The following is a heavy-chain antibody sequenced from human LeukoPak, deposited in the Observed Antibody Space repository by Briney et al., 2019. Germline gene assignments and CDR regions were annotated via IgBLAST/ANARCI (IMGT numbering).Heavy chain of an antibody. Sequence: GGSLRLSCAASGFTFSSYAMSWVRQAPGKGLEWVSGISGSGDNTYYADSVKGRFTISRDNSKNTLYVQVNSLGTEDTAAYYCAKGSYYDSSGSFYFDYWGQRTLVTVSS. J-gene: IGHJ4*02. CDR3: AKGSYYDSSGSFYFDY. CDR2: ISGSGDNT. D-gene: IGHD3-22*01. CDR1: GFTFSSYA. V-gene: IGHV3-23*01.